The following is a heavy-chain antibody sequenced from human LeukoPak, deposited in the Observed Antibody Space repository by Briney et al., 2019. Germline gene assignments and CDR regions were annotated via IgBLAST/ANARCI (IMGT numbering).Heavy chain of an antibody. Sequence: GGSLRLSCAASGFTFSSYAMSWVRQAPGKGLEWVSGISGSGDNTYYADSVKGRFTISRDNSKNTLYVQVNSLGTEDTAAYYCAKGSYYDSSGSFYFDYWGQRTLVTVSS. J-gene: IGHJ4*02. CDR3: AKGSYYDSSGSFYFDY. CDR2: ISGSGDNT. D-gene: IGHD3-22*01. CDR1: GFTFSSYA. V-gene: IGHV3-23*01.